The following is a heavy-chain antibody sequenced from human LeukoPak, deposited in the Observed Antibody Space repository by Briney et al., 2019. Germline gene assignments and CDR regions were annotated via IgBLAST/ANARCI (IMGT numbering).Heavy chain of an antibody. CDR3: AREDLDYYDSSGYAEYFQH. CDR1: GFTFSSYS. J-gene: IGHJ1*01. Sequence: PGGSLRLSCAASGFTFSSYSMNWVRQAPGKGLEWVSSISSSSSYIYYADSVKGRFTISRDNAKNSLYLQMNSLRAEDTAVYYCAREDLDYYDSSGYAEYFQHWGQGTLVTVSS. V-gene: IGHV3-21*01. D-gene: IGHD3-22*01. CDR2: ISSSSSYI.